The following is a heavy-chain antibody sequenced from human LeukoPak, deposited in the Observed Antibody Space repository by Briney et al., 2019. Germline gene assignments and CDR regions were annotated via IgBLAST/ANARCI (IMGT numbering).Heavy chain of an antibody. J-gene: IGHJ4*02. Sequence: SETLPLTCTVSGGSISSHYWNWLRRPPGKGLEWIGYIYYSGSTKYNPSLKSRVTISIDMSKNQFSLNLSSVTAADTAMYYCAKGEADPVLFDYWGQGTLVTVSS. D-gene: IGHD6-6*01. CDR2: IYYSGST. CDR1: GGSISSHY. CDR3: AKGEADPVLFDY. V-gene: IGHV4-59*11.